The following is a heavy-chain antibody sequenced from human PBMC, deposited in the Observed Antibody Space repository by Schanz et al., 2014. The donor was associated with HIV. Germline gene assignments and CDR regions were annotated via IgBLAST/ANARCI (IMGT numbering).Heavy chain of an antibody. CDR2: IDSDGESK. CDR3: ARDSGPGIY. CDR1: GFIFNGYY. V-gene: IGHV3-11*04. D-gene: IGHD3-10*01. Sequence: QVQLVESGGGLVEPGGSLRLSCEASGFIFNGYYLTWIRQAPGKGLEWVSSIDSDGESKFYTDSVEGRFTVSRDNAKNSLFLQMNSLRVEDTAVYYCARDSGPGIYWGQGTLVTVSS. J-gene: IGHJ4*02.